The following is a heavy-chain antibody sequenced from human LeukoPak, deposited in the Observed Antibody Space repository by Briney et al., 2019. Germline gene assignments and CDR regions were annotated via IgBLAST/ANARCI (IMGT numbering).Heavy chain of an antibody. V-gene: IGHV4-34*01. CDR3: ASRYGDYDNWFDP. D-gene: IGHD4-17*01. J-gene: IGHJ5*02. CDR1: GGSFSGYY. Sequence: PSETLSITCAVYGGSFSGYYWSWIRQPPGKGLEWIGEINHSGSTNYNPSLKSRVTISVDTSKNQFSLKLSSVTAADTAVYYCASRYGDYDNWFDPWGQGTLVTVSS. CDR2: INHSGST.